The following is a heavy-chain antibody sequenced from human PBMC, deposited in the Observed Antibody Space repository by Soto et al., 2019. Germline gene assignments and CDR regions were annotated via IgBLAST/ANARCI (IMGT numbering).Heavy chain of an antibody. Sequence: ASVKVSFNSSGYTFISHTITWVRQAPGQGLEWMGRISAYNGNTNYAQKFQGRVIMTTDTSTSTAYMELRSLRSDDTAVYYCARGAFCGGAPGCRDMDVWGQGTTVNVSS. CDR3: ARGAFCGGAPGCRDMDV. D-gene: IGHD2-21*01. CDR1: GYTFISHT. V-gene: IGHV1-18*01. J-gene: IGHJ6*02. CDR2: ISAYNGNT.